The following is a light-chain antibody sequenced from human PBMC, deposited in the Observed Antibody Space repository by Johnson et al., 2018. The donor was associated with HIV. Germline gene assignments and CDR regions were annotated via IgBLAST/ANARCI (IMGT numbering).Light chain of an antibody. Sequence: QSVLTQPPSVSAAPGQKVTISCSGSSSNIGNNYVSWYRQLPGTAPKVLIYEDNKRPSGIPDRFSGSKSGTSAALDIAGLQTGDEADYYCGTWDSSLTVGVVGSGTKVTVL. CDR1: SSNIGNNY. V-gene: IGLV1-51*02. J-gene: IGLJ1*01. CDR2: EDN. CDR3: GTWDSSLTVGV.